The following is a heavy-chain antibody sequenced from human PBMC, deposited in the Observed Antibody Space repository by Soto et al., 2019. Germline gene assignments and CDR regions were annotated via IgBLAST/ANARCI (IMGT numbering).Heavy chain of an antibody. Sequence: SSETLSLTCSIYSGSFSGYYWSWIRQPPGKGLEWIGEISQSGNTNYSPSLKSRVSISIDTSKKQFSLNLASVSAADTAVYYCARAPRVSGSSQTRPDFWGQGTLVTVSS. CDR2: ISQSGNT. V-gene: IGHV4-34*01. CDR1: SGSFSGYY. CDR3: ARAPRVSGSSQTRPDF. J-gene: IGHJ4*02. D-gene: IGHD6-6*01.